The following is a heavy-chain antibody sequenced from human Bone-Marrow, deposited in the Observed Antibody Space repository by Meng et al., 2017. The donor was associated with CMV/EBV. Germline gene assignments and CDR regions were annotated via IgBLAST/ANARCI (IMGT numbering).Heavy chain of an antibody. CDR1: GGSFSGYY. CDR2: INHSGST. J-gene: IGHJ4*02. V-gene: IGHV4-34*01. Sequence: SETLSLTCAVYGGSFSGYYWSWIRQPPGKGLEWIGEINHSGSTNYNPSLKSRFTISVDTSKNQFSLKLSSVTAADTAVYYCARGEWFGVYFDYWGQGTLVTVSS. D-gene: IGHD3-10*01. CDR3: ARGEWFGVYFDY.